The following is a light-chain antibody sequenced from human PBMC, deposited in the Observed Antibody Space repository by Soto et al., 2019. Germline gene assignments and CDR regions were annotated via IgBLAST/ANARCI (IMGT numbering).Light chain of an antibody. CDR1: QDISNY. CDR2: DAS. V-gene: IGKV1-33*01. CDR3: QQYVNLPYT. J-gene: IGKJ2*01. Sequence: DIQMTQSPSSLSASVGDRVTITCQASQDISNYLNWYQHKPGKAPKLLIYDASNLEAGVPSRFSGSGSGTDFTFTISSLQPEDVATYYCQQYVNLPYTFGQGTKLEIK.